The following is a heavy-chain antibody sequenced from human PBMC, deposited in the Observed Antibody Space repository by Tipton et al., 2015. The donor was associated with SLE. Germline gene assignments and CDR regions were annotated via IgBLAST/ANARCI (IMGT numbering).Heavy chain of an antibody. V-gene: IGHV3-30*02. Sequence: GSLRLFCAASGFTFSDYGMHWVRQAPGKGLEWVAFIRYDGSDKDYTDSVKGRFTISRDNAKNSLYLQMNSLRAEDTAVYYCARDRGPEGSGWYFDFWGRGTLVTVSS. CDR3: ARDRGPEGSGWYFDF. CDR1: GFTFSDYG. J-gene: IGHJ2*01. CDR2: IRYDGSDK. D-gene: IGHD3-10*01.